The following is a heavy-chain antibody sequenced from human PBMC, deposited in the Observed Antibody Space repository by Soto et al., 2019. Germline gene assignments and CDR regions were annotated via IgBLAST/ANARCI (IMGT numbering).Heavy chain of an antibody. J-gene: IGHJ5*02. V-gene: IGHV4-59*08. Sequence: PSETLSLTCTVSGGSISSYYWSWIRQPPGKGLEWIGYIYYSGSTNYNPSLKSRVTISVDTSKNQFSLKLSSVTAADTAVYYCARQAIFGVVIKYNWFDPWGQGTLVPSPQ. CDR3: ARQAIFGVVIKYNWFDP. CDR1: GGSISSYY. D-gene: IGHD3-3*01. CDR2: IYYSGST.